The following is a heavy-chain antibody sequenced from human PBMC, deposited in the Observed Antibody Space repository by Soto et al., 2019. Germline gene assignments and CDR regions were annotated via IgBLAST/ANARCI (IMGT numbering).Heavy chain of an antibody. CDR3: ARAAVAVAAVEL. D-gene: IGHD2-15*01. J-gene: IGHJ3*01. CDR2: TYLRSKWYN. V-gene: IGHV6-1*01. CDR1: GDSVSTNSAT. Sequence: QIQLQQSGPGLVKPSQTLSLTCVISGDSVSTNSATWHWIRQSPSRGLEWLGRTYLRSKWYNEYGVSVKSRITIRPDTSYDLLSLHLSSVTPEDTAVYFGARAAVAVAAVELWGQGPVVTVSS.